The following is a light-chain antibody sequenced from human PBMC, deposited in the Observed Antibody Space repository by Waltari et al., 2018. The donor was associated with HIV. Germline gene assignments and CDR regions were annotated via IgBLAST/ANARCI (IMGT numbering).Light chain of an antibody. J-gene: IGLJ2*01. CDR2: RNN. CDR1: NSNTGSNF. CDR3: AAWDDSLSGLV. V-gene: IGLV1-47*01. Sequence: QSVLPQAPSASGTPGQRVTISCSGTNSNTGSNFVYWYQQVPVGAPKLLIYRNNQRPSGVPDRFSGSKSVTSASLAISGLRSEDEADYYCAAWDDSLSGLVFGGRTKLTVL.